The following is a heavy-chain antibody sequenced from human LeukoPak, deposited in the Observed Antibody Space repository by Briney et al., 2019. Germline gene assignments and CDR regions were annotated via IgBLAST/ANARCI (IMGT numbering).Heavy chain of an antibody. D-gene: IGHD6-13*01. J-gene: IGHJ5*02. V-gene: IGHV3-23*01. CDR1: GFTFSSYA. CDR2: ISGSGGST. Sequence: PGGSLRLSCAASGFTFSSYAMSWARQAPGKELEWVSAISGSGGSTYYADSVKGRFSISRDNSKNTLYLQMNSLRAEDTAVYYCAKDPGQQYNWFDPWGQGTLVTVSS. CDR3: AKDPGQQYNWFDP.